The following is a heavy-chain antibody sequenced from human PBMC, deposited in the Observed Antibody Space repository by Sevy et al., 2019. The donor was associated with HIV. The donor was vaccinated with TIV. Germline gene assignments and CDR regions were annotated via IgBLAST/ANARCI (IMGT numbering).Heavy chain of an antibody. Sequence: GGSLRLSCAASGFTFSNAWMSWVRQAPGKGLEWVGRIKSTTDGGTTDYAAPVKGRFTISRDDSKNTLYLQMNSLKTEDTAVYYCTTDLGRGYYDSSGYYSIYDHWGQGTLVTVSS. J-gene: IGHJ4*02. V-gene: IGHV3-15*01. CDR3: TTDLGRGYYDSSGYYSIYDH. CDR2: IKSTTDGGTT. CDR1: GFTFSNAW. D-gene: IGHD3-22*01.